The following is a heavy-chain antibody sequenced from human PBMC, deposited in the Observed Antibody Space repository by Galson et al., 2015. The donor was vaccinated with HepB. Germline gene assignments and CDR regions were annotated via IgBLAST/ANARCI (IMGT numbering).Heavy chain of an antibody. CDR3: ARDPPYCSGGSCSDAFDI. D-gene: IGHD2-15*01. V-gene: IGHV1-69*13. Sequence: SVKVSCKASGGTFSSYAISWVRQAPGQGLEWMGGIIPIFGTANYAQKLQGRVTITADESTSTAYMELSSLRSEDTAVYYCARDPPYCSGGSCSDAFDIWGQGTMVTVSS. CDR2: IIPIFGTA. CDR1: GGTFSSYA. J-gene: IGHJ3*02.